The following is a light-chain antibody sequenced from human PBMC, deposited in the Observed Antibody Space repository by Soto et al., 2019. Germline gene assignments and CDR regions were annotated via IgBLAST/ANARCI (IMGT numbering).Light chain of an antibody. CDR3: QQYYSTPLT. CDR2: WAS. Sequence: DIVMTQSPDSLAVSLGERATINCKSSQSVLYSSNNKNYLAWYQQKPGQPPNLLIYWASTRESGVPDRFSGGGSGTDFTLTISSLQAEDVAVYFCQQYYSTPLTFGGGTKVEIK. J-gene: IGKJ4*01. V-gene: IGKV4-1*01. CDR1: QSVLYSSNNKNY.